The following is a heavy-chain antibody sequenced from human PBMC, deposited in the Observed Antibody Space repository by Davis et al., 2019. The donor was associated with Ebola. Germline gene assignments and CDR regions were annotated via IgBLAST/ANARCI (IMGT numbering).Heavy chain of an antibody. CDR3: ARTAMGIAAS. V-gene: IGHV4-59*01. D-gene: IGHD6-13*01. J-gene: IGHJ5*02. CDR2: IYYSGST. CDR1: GGSISSYY. Sequence: SETLSLTCTVSGGSISSYYWSWIRQPPGKGLEWIGYIYYSGSTNYNPSLKSRVTISVDTSKNQFSLKLSSVTAADTAVYYCARTAMGIAASWGQGTLVTVSS.